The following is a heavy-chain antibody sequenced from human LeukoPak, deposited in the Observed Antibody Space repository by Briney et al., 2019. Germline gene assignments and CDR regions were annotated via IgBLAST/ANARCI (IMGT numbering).Heavy chain of an antibody. Sequence: QPGGSLRLSRAASGFTFSSYGMHWVRQAPGKGLEWVAVISYDGSNKYYADSVKGRFTISRDNSKNTLYLQMNSLRAEDTAVYYCAKDNRQWLLPGYYFDYWGQGTLVTVSS. CDR3: AKDNRQWLLPGYYFDY. CDR2: ISYDGSNK. CDR1: GFTFSSYG. D-gene: IGHD6-19*01. V-gene: IGHV3-30*18. J-gene: IGHJ4*02.